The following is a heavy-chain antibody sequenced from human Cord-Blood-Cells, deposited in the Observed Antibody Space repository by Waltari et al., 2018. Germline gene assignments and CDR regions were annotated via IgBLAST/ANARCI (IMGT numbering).Heavy chain of an antibody. J-gene: IGHJ4*02. Sequence: QVQLQQWGAGLLKPSETLSLTCAVYGGSFSGYYWSWIRQPPGKGLEWIGEINHSGSTNYNPARKGRVTISVDTSKNQFSLKLSSVTAADTAVYYCARTMVVTALEGYYFDYWGQGTLVTVSS. CDR2: INHSGST. CDR1: GGSFSGYY. CDR3: ARTMVVTALEGYYFDY. D-gene: IGHD2-21*02. V-gene: IGHV4-34*01.